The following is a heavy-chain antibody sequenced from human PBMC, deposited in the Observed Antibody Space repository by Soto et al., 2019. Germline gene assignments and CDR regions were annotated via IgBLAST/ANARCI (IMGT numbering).Heavy chain of an antibody. CDR2: ISYDGSNK. CDR3: ARAWREGYFDY. CDR1: GFTFSSYA. Sequence: GGSLRLSCAASGFTFSSYAMHWVRQAPGKGLEWVAVISYDGSNKYYADSVKGRFTISRDNSKNTLYLQMNSLRAEDTAVYYCARAWREGYFDYWGQGTLVTVSS. J-gene: IGHJ4*02. D-gene: IGHD3-3*01. V-gene: IGHV3-30-3*01.